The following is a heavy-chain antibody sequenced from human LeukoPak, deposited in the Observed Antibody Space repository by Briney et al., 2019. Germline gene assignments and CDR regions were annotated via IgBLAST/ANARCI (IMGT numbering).Heavy chain of an antibody. CDR3: AKETS. CDR1: GFTLSTNA. Sequence: GGSLRLSCLTSGFTLSTNAMSWVRQAPGKGLEWISGISGSGASTYYADSVKGRFTISRDNSKNTLYLQMNSLRAEDTAVYYCAKETSWGQGTLVTVSS. CDR2: ISGSGAST. V-gene: IGHV3-23*01. J-gene: IGHJ5*02.